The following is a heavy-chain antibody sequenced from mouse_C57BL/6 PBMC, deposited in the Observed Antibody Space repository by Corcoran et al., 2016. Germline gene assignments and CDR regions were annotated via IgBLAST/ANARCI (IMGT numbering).Heavy chain of an antibody. CDR3: AKGGTVFDY. V-gene: IGHV1-26*01. D-gene: IGHD4-1*01. Sequence: EVQLQQSGPELVKPGALVKISCKASGYTFTDYYMNWVKQSHGKSLEWIGDINPNNGGTSYNQKFKGKATLTVDKSSSTAYMELRSLTSEDSAVYYCAKGGTVFDYWGQGTTLTVSS. CDR1: GYTFTDYY. CDR2: INPNNGGT. J-gene: IGHJ2*01.